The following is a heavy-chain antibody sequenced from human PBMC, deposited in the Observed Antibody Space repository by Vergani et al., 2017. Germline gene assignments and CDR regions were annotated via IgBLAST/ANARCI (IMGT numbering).Heavy chain of an antibody. CDR2: IYYSVST. J-gene: IGHJ5*02. Sequence: QLQLQESGPGLVKPSATLSLTCSVSGASIRSSNYYWGCIRQPPGKGLEWIASIYYSVSTYYTPSLKSRVTISVDTSKNQFSLKLSSVTAADTAVYFGARHSTVEWLVKLGWIDPWGQGILVTVSS. V-gene: IGHV4-39*01. D-gene: IGHD6-19*01. CDR3: ARHSTVEWLVKLGWIDP. CDR1: GASIRSSNYY.